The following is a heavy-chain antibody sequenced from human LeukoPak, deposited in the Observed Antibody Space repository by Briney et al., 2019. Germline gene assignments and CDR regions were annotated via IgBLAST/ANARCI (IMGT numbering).Heavy chain of an antibody. V-gene: IGHV4-30-2*01. Sequence: SQTLSLTCAVSGGSISSGGYSWSWIRQPPGKGLEWIGYIYHSGSTYYSPSLKSRVTISVDRSKNQFSLKLSSVTAADTAVYYCASGWYFDLWGRGTLVTVSS. CDR3: ASGWYFDL. CDR1: GGSISSGGYS. J-gene: IGHJ2*01. CDR2: IYHSGST.